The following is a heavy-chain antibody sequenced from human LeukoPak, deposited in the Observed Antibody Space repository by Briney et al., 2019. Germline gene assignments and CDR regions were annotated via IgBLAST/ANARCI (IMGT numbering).Heavy chain of an antibody. CDR1: GFTFSNAW. Sequence: GGSLRLSCAASGFTFSNAWMSWVRQAPGKGLEWVTYIRYDGVNAYYADSAKGRFTVSRDLSKHTLYLQMNSLRAEDTAVYYCAKDRGVFGVAYSLDYWGQGTLVTVSS. V-gene: IGHV3-30*02. CDR3: AKDRGVFGVAYSLDY. J-gene: IGHJ4*02. D-gene: IGHD3-3*01. CDR2: IRYDGVNA.